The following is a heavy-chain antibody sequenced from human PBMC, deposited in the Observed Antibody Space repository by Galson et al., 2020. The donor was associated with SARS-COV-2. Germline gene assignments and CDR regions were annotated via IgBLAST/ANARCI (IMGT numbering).Heavy chain of an antibody. CDR3: ARDEGIRGYNYGRLYYGLDV. V-gene: IGHV3-21*01. J-gene: IGHJ6*02. D-gene: IGHD5-18*01. CDR1: GFPFSTYS. Sequence: GESLKISCAASGFPFSTYSMNWVRLAPGKGLEWVSSISTSSSYTYYADSVKGRFSISRDNPRNSLYLQMNSLRAEDTAVYYCARDEGIRGYNYGRLYYGLDVWGQGTTVTVSS. CDR2: ISTSSSYT.